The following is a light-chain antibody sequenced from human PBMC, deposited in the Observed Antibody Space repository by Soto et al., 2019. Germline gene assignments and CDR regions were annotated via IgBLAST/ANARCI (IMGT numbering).Light chain of an antibody. CDR1: SSDVGGYNY. J-gene: IGLJ1*01. CDR2: EVS. CDR3: SSYAGSNNLHYV. V-gene: IGLV2-8*01. Sequence: QSALTQPPSASGSPGQSVTISCTGTSSDVGGYNYVSWYQQHPGKAPKLMIYEVSKRPSGVPDRFSGSKSGNTASLTVSGLQAEDKADYYCSSYAGSNNLHYVFGTGTKVTVL.